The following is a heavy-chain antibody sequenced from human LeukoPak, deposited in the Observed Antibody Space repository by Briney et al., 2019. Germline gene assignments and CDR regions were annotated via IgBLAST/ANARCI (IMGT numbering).Heavy chain of an antibody. CDR1: GFTFSDYY. Sequence: KPGGSLRLSCAASGFTFSDYYMSWIRQAPGKGLEWVSYISSSSSYTNYADSVKGRFTISRDNAKNSLYLQMNSLRAEDTAVYYRARATYGEGYSSSWTAFDYWGQGTLVTVSS. V-gene: IGHV3-11*05. D-gene: IGHD6-13*01. CDR2: ISSSSSYT. J-gene: IGHJ4*02. CDR3: ARATYGEGYSSSWTAFDY.